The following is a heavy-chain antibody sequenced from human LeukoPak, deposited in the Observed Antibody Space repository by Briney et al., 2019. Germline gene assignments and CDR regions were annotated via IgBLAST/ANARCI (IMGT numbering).Heavy chain of an antibody. V-gene: IGHV3-30*02. J-gene: IGHJ4*02. Sequence: GGSLRLSCAASGFTFSSYGMHWVRQAPGKGLGWVAFIRYDGSNKYYADSVKGRFTISRDNSKNTLYLQMNSLRAEDTAVYYCAKEREHCSSTSCLYYFDYWGQGTLVTVSS. D-gene: IGHD2-2*01. CDR2: IRYDGSNK. CDR3: AKEREHCSSTSCLYYFDY. CDR1: GFTFSSYG.